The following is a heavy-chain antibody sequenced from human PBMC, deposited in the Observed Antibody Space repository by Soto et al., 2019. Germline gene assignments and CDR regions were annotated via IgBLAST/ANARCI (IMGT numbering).Heavy chain of an antibody. CDR1: GGSVSSYY. V-gene: IGHV4-59*02. CDR3: AKGRDWFDP. J-gene: IGHJ5*02. Sequence: QVQLQESGPRLVKPSETLSLTCTVSGGSVSSYYWSWIRQPPGKGLEWIGYMYYGGSINYNPSLRXRXTTXVDTPKSHFSLTLSSVTAAHTAVYYCAKGRDWFDPWGQGTLVTLSS. CDR2: MYYGGSI.